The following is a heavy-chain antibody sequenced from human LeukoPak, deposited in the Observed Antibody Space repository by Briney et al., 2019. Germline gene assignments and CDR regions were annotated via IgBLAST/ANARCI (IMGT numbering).Heavy chain of an antibody. CDR3: ARADFWSGYFDY. D-gene: IGHD3-3*01. CDR2: IYYSGST. CDR1: GGSISSYY. Sequence: SETLSLTCTVSGGSISSYYWSWIRQPPGKGLEWIGYIYYSGSTNYNPSLKSRDTISVDTSKNQFSLKLSSVTAADTAVYYCARADFWSGYFDYWGQGTLVTVSS. V-gene: IGHV4-59*01. J-gene: IGHJ4*02.